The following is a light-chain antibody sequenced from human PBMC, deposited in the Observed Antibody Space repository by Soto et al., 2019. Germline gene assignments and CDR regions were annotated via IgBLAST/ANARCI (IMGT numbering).Light chain of an antibody. CDR1: QSVSSK. Sequence: EIVMTQSPASLSVSPGARVTLSCRASQSVSSKLAWYQQKPGQAPRLLIYSASTRATGIPARFSASGSGTEFSLTIDSLQSEDLAVYYCQQYNDWPPWGVYTFGQGTKLEIK. CDR3: QQYNDWPPWGVYT. V-gene: IGKV3-15*01. J-gene: IGKJ2*01. CDR2: SAS.